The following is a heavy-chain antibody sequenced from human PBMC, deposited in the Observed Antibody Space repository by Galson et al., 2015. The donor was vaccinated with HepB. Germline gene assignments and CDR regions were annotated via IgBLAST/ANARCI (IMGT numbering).Heavy chain of an antibody. CDR3: ARDYTGTTAGLFDY. V-gene: IGHV3-30*04. CDR1: GFTFSSYA. Sequence: SLRLSCAASGFTFSSYAMHWVRQAPGKGLEWVAVISYDGSNKYYADPVKGRFTISRDNSKNTLYLQMNSLRAEDTAVYYCARDYTGTTAGLFDYWGQGTLVTVSS. J-gene: IGHJ4*02. D-gene: IGHD1-1*01. CDR2: ISYDGSNK.